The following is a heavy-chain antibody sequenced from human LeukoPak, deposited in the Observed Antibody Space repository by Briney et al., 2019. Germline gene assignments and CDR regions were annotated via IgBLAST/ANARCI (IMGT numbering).Heavy chain of an antibody. J-gene: IGHJ4*02. CDR1: GFTFSSFG. Sequence: QPGGSLRLSCAASGFTFSSFGMSWVRQAPGKGLEWVSTISGGGITTYYADSAKGRFTISRDNSKNTLYLQMNSLTAEDTAVYYFPRQSYASGWNPFDYWGQGILVTVSS. CDR2: ISGGGITT. D-gene: IGHD6-19*01. V-gene: IGHV3-23*01. CDR3: PRQSYASGWNPFDY.